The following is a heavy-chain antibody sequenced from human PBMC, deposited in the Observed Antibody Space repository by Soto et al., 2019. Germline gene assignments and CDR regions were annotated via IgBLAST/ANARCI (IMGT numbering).Heavy chain of an antibody. Sequence: PGESLKISCKGSGYSFTSYWIGWVRQMPGKGLEWMGIIYPGDSDTRYSPSFQGQVTISADKSISTAYLQWSSLKASDTAMYYCATTSVSDFWSGYYTGIQRDYHYYGMDVWGQGTTVTVSS. D-gene: IGHD3-3*01. V-gene: IGHV5-51*01. CDR2: IYPGDSDT. CDR3: ATTSVSDFWSGYYTGIQRDYHYYGMDV. CDR1: GYSFTSYW. J-gene: IGHJ6*02.